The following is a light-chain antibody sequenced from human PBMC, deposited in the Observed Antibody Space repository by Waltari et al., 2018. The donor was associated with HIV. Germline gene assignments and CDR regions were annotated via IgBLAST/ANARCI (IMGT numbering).Light chain of an antibody. CDR2: SSN. Sequence: QSVLTQPPSTSGTPGQRVTISCSGSSSNIAINTVTWYQHLPGTAPKLLIYSSNLRPSGVPDRFSGSKSGTSASLAISGLQSEDEADYYCASWVDRLNGWVFGGGTKLTVL. CDR1: SSNIAINT. V-gene: IGLV1-44*01. CDR3: ASWVDRLNGWV. J-gene: IGLJ3*02.